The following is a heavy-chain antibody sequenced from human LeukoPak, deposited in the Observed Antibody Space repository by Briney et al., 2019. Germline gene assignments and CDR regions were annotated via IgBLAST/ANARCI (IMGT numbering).Heavy chain of an antibody. D-gene: IGHD3-10*01. V-gene: IGHV4-59*01. CDR1: GGAISSYY. J-gene: IGHJ4*02. Sequence: PSETLSLTCTVSGGAISSYYWSWIRQPPGKGLEWIGNIFYSGSTNYNPSLKSRVTMSLDSSKNQFSLKLRSVTAADTAVYYCARHYDSGTYPLDYWGQGTLVTVSS. CDR3: ARHYDSGTYPLDY. CDR2: IFYSGST.